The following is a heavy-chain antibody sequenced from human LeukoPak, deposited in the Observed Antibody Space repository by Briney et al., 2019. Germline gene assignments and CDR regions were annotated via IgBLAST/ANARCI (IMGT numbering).Heavy chain of an antibody. CDR2: IYYSGST. V-gene: IGHV4-39*01. J-gene: IGHJ5*02. CDR3: ARHADDFWSGEGSYWFDP. CDR1: GGSISSSSYY. D-gene: IGHD3-3*01. Sequence: SETLSLTCTVSGGSISSSSYYWGWIRQPPGKGLEWIGSIYYSGSTYYNPSLKSRVTISVDTSKNQFSLKLSSVTAADTAVYYCARHADDFWSGEGSYWFDPWGQGTLVTVSS.